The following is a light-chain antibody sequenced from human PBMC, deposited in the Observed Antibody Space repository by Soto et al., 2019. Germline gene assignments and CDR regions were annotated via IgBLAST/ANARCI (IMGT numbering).Light chain of an antibody. CDR3: QQSYSTRIT. CDR1: QVIKND. J-gene: IGKJ5*01. Sequence: AIQMTQSPSSLSASVGERFTITFLASQVIKNDLSWYQQRPGRDPKLLIYVASNLQSGVPSRFSGSGSGTDFTLTISSLQPEDFATYYCQQSYSTRITFGQGTRLEIK. V-gene: IGKV1-6*01. CDR2: VAS.